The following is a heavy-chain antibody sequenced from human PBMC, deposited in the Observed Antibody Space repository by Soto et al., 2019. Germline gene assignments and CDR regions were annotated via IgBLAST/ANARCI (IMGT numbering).Heavy chain of an antibody. D-gene: IGHD5-12*01. Sequence: ASVKVSCKASGYTFTRYYMYWVRQAPGQGLEWMGIINPSGGSTSYAQKFQGRVTMTRDTSTSTVYMELSSLRSDDTAVYYCAGDSVSGYPFDYWGQGTLVTVSS. J-gene: IGHJ4*02. CDR2: INPSGGST. CDR1: GYTFTRYY. V-gene: IGHV1-46*01. CDR3: AGDSVSGYPFDY.